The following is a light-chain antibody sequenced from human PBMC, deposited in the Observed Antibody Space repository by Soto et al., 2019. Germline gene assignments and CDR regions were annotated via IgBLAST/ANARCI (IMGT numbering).Light chain of an antibody. CDR2: GSS. CDR3: QQYGYSHPFT. Sequence: EIVLTQSPGTLALSPGEGATLSCRAGQSVSSNYSAWYQQKSGRAPRLLIYGSSRRATGIPDRFSGSGSGTDFTLTISRLEHEDFAVYYCQQYGYSHPFTFGQGTRLEIK. J-gene: IGKJ5*01. CDR1: QSVSSNY. V-gene: IGKV3-20*01.